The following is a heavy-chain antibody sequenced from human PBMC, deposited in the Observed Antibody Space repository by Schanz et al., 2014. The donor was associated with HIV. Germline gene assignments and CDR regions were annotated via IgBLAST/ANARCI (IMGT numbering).Heavy chain of an antibody. Sequence: QVHLVESGGGVVQPGTSLRLSCAASGFTFSNYAIHWVRQAPGKGLEGVTLIWNDGTSKYYADSVKGRFTISRDASKNALYLQMNSLRAEDTAVYYCARDNSGSIDYRGQGTLVTVSS. V-gene: IGHV3-33*01. CDR2: IWNDGTSK. CDR1: GFTFSNYA. J-gene: IGHJ4*02. D-gene: IGHD3-10*01. CDR3: ARDNSGSIDY.